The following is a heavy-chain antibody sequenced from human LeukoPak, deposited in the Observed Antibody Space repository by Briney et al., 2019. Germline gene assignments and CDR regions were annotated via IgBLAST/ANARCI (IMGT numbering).Heavy chain of an antibody. CDR1: GASISCTGYY. D-gene: IGHD3-3*01. Sequence: SETLSLTCSVSGASISCTGYYWAWIRQPPGKGLEWIGSGFYSGSSHYNPSLESRVTISVDTSKNQFSLRLNSVTAADTAVYYCARHPTTYYDFWNGYYEVDYWGQGTPVTVSS. CDR2: GFYSGSS. V-gene: IGHV4-39*01. CDR3: ARHPTTYYDFWNGYYEVDY. J-gene: IGHJ4*02.